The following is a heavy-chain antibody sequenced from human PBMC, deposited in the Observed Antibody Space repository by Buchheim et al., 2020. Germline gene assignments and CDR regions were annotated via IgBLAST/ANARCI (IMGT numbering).Heavy chain of an antibody. Sequence: EVQLLESGGGLVQPGGSLRLSCAASGFTFSSYAMSWVRQAPGKGLEWVSAISGSGGSTYYAYSLKGRFTISRANSKNTLYLKMNSLRAEDTAVYYCAKVNGDCSGGSCYSYYFDYWGQGTL. CDR2: ISGSGGST. J-gene: IGHJ4*02. CDR3: AKVNGDCSGGSCYSYYFDY. D-gene: IGHD2-15*01. V-gene: IGHV3-23*01. CDR1: GFTFSSYA.